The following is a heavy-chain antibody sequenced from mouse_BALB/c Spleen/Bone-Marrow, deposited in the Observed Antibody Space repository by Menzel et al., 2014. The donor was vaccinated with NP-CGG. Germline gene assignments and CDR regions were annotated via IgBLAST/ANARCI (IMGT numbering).Heavy chain of an antibody. CDR3: ARLGYNDHFAY. Sequence: VKLMESGGGLAQPGGSLELSCAASGSDFSRYWMRWARQAPGKGLDWIGEITPDSSTISYTPSLKYKGIITRDNAKNTLYQQMSKVRSEDTAFDYCARLGYNDHFAYWGQGTRVTVSA. CDR2: ITPDSSTI. J-gene: IGHJ3*01. V-gene: IGHV4-1*02. CDR1: GSDFSRYW. D-gene: IGHD2-12*01.